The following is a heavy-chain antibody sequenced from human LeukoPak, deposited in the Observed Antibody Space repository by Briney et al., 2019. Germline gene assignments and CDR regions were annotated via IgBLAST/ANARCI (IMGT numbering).Heavy chain of an antibody. CDR3: ARALHYGSGSFLRYYYYMDV. Sequence: PSETLSLTCAVYGGSFSGYYWSWIRQPPGKGLEWIGEINHSGSTSYNPSLKSRVTISVDTSKNQFSLKLSSVTAADTAVYYCARALHYGSGSFLRYYYYMDVWGKGTTVTVSS. CDR2: INHSGST. V-gene: IGHV4-34*01. J-gene: IGHJ6*03. D-gene: IGHD3-10*01. CDR1: GGSFSGYY.